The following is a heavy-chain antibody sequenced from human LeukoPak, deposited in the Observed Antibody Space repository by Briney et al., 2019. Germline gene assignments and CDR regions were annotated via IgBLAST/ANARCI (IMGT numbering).Heavy chain of an antibody. J-gene: IGHJ4*02. CDR1: GYTFTGYY. CDR3: AKAHFIAARNYFDY. D-gene: IGHD6-6*01. Sequence: SCKASGYTFTGYYMHWVRQAPGKGLEWVAVISYDGSNKYYADSVKGRFTISRDNSKNTLYLQMNSLRAEDTAVYYCAKAHFIAARNYFDYWGQGTLVTVSS. V-gene: IGHV3-30*18. CDR2: ISYDGSNK.